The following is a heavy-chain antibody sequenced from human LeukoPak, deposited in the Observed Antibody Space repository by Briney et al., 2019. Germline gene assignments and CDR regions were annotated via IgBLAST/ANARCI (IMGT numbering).Heavy chain of an antibody. D-gene: IGHD3-16*01. CDR3: GRTWGYYFDY. CDR2: IHYTGRT. J-gene: IGHJ4*02. Sequence: PSETLSLTCTVSGGSISSDTSHWGWIRQPPGKGLEWIGSIHYTGRTYYNPSLKSRVTISVDTSKSQFSLKLPSVTAADTAVYYCGRTWGYYFDYWGQGTLVTVSS. CDR1: GGSISSDTSH. V-gene: IGHV4-39*07.